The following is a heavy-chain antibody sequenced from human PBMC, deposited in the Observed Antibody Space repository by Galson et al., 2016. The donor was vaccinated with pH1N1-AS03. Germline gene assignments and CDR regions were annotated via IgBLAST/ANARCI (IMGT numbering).Heavy chain of an antibody. Sequence: SVKVSCKASGYTFASFGVSWVRQAPGQGLDWMGWVSTYNGNTNYAQKFQGRVTMTTDTSTSTAYMELRSLRSDDTALYYCARLRRLGSSTSDSGWYYFDYWGQGTLVTVSS. CDR1: GYTFASFG. CDR3: ARLRRLGSSTSDSGWYYFDY. D-gene: IGHD6-13*01. J-gene: IGHJ4*02. V-gene: IGHV1-18*01. CDR2: VSTYNGNT.